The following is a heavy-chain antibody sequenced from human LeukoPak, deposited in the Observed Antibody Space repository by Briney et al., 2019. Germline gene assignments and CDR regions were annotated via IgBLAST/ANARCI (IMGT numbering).Heavy chain of an antibody. CDR1: GFTFSDYY. V-gene: IGHV3-11*01. Sequence: GGSLRLSCAASGFTFSDYYMSWIRQAPGKGLEWVSYISSSGSTLYYADSVKGRITISRDNAKNSLYLQVNSLRAEDTAVYYCARRRYNWNAIDYWGQGTLVTVSS. CDR3: ARRRYNWNAIDY. D-gene: IGHD1-20*01. J-gene: IGHJ4*02. CDR2: ISSSGSTL.